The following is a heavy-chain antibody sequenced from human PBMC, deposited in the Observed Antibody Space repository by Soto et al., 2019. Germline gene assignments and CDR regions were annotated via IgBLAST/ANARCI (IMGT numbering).Heavy chain of an antibody. Sequence: SETLSLTCAVYGGSFSCYYWSWIRQPPGKGLERIGEINHSGSTNYNPSLKSRVTISVDTSKNQFSLKLSSVTAADTAVYYCARGRXVRGVIRGNYYYYGMDVWGPGATVTVSS. V-gene: IGHV4-34*01. CDR2: INHSGST. CDR1: GGSFSCYY. J-gene: IGHJ6*02. CDR3: ARGRXVRGVIRGNYYYYGMDV. D-gene: IGHD3-10*01.